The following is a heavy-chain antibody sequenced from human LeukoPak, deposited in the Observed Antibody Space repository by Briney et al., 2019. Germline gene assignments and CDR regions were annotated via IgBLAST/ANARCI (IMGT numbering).Heavy chain of an antibody. CDR3: ARTRYYYNSRSYGAPYYFDY. CDR1: GGSISSNSYY. Sequence: SETLSLTCAVSGGSISSNSYYWGWIRQPPGKGLEWIGSIYYSGSTYCNPSLKSRVTISVDTSKNQFSLKLSSVTAADTAVYYCARTRYYYNSRSYGAPYYFDYWGQGTLVTVSS. J-gene: IGHJ4*02. V-gene: IGHV4-39*01. D-gene: IGHD3-10*01. CDR2: IYYSGST.